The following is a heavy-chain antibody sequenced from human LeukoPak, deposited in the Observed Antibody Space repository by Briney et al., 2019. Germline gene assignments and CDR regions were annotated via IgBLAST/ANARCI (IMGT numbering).Heavy chain of an antibody. Sequence: GGSLRLSCAASGFTFSSYGMHWVRQAPGKGLEWVAVISYDGSNKYYTDSVKGRFTISRDNAKNSLYLQMNSLRAEDTAVYYCARAKDIVVVPAADDYWGQGTLVTVSS. CDR2: ISYDGSNK. CDR3: ARAKDIVVVPAADDY. J-gene: IGHJ4*02. D-gene: IGHD2-2*01. CDR1: GFTFSSYG. V-gene: IGHV3-30*03.